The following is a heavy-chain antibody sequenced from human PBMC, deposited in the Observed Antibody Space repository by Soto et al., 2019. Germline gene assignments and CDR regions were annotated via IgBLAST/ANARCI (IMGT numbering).Heavy chain of an antibody. D-gene: IGHD1-26*01. CDR3: ARHSSPYSYSDWFDP. CDR2: ISYSETT. J-gene: IGHJ5*02. V-gene: IGHV4-39*01. Sequence: QLQLHESGPRLVKPSETLSLTCTVSGGSVGSPGFHWGWIRQPPGKGLQWVGTISYSETTYSNPSLKRRVTISVDTSKNQFSLKLSSVAAADTAVYYCARHSSPYSYSDWFDPWGQGTLVTVSS. CDR1: GGSVGSPGFH.